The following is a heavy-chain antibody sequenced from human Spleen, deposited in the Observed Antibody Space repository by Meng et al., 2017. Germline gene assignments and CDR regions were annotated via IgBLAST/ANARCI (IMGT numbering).Heavy chain of an antibody. J-gene: IGHJ4*02. CDR2: INPKSGDT. CDR1: GYTFPDYY. Sequence: ASVKVSCKPSGYTFPDYYLHWVRRAPGQGLEWMGRINPKSGDTHYAQKFQGRVTMTGDTSISTAYMELSGLRSDDTAMYYCARDEDISAAGKLFGDYWGQGTLVTVSS. CDR3: ARDEDISAAGKLFGDY. V-gene: IGHV1-2*06. D-gene: IGHD6-13*01.